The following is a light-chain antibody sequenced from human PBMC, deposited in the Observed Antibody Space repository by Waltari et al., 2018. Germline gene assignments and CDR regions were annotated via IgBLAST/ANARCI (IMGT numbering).Light chain of an antibody. J-gene: IGLJ1*01. Sequence: QSALTQSASVSGSPGQSITISCTGTDSDGGASNSVSWYQHLPGNTPKLIIYDVSDRPSGVSDRFSGSKSGNTASLTISGLQAEDEADYYCSSYTRRITPFVFGTGTTVTVL. V-gene: IGLV2-14*03. CDR3: SSYTRRITPFV. CDR2: DVS. CDR1: DSDGGASNS.